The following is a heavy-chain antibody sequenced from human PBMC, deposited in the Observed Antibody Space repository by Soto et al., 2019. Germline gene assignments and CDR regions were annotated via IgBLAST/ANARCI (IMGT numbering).Heavy chain of an antibody. CDR2: IPGSGGSA. V-gene: IGHV3-23*01. CDR1: GLTFSTYA. Sequence: EVQLLESGGGLVQPGGSLRLSCAASGLTFSTYARGWVRQAPGKGLEWVSSIPGSGGSASYADSVKGRFTISRDNSKNTLYLQMNSLRAEDTAVYYCAKRGSREFDYWGQGTLVTVSS. D-gene: IGHD2-15*01. CDR3: AKRGSREFDY. J-gene: IGHJ4*02.